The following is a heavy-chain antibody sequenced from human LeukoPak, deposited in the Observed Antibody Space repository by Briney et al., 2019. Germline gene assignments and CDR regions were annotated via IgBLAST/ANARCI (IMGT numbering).Heavy chain of an antibody. CDR3: ARDHCSNTSCYEGEGYFDY. CDR1: GGTFSSYA. Sequence: SVKVSCKASGGTFSSYAISWVRQAPGQGLEWMGRIIPILGIANYAQKFQGRVTITADKSTSTAYMELSSLRSEGTAVYYCARDHCSNTSCYEGEGYFDYWGQGTLVTVSS. J-gene: IGHJ4*02. V-gene: IGHV1-69*04. D-gene: IGHD2-2*01. CDR2: IIPILGIA.